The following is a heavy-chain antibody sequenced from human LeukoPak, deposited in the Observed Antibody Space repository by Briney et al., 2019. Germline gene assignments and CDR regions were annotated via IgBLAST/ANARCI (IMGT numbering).Heavy chain of an antibody. CDR2: FDPEDGET. CDR1: GYTLTELS. J-gene: IGHJ1*01. D-gene: IGHD6-19*01. Sequence: ASVKVSCKVSGYTLTELSMHWVRQAPGKGLEWMGGFDPEDGETIYAQKFQGRVTMTEDTSTDTAYMELSSLRSEDTAVYYCARDDDTSPTSIAVAGTVYFQHWGQGTLVTVSS. V-gene: IGHV1-24*01. CDR3: ARDDDTSPTSIAVAGTVYFQH.